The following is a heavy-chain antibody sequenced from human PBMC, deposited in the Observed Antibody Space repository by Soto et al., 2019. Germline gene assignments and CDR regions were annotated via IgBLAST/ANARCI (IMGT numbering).Heavy chain of an antibody. Sequence: PRLSCAASGFTFSSYAMHWVRQAPGKGLEWVAVISYDGSNKYYADSVKGRFTISRDNSKNTLYLQMNSLRAEDTAVYYCARVLTSSSLDFYYYGMDVWGQGTTVTVSS. CDR3: ARVLTSSSLDFYYYGMDV. J-gene: IGHJ6*02. V-gene: IGHV3-30-3*01. D-gene: IGHD6-13*01. CDR2: ISYDGSNK. CDR1: GFTFSSYA.